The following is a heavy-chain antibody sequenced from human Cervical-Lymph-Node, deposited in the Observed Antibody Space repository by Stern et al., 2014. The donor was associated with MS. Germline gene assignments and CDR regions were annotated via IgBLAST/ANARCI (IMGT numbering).Heavy chain of an antibody. J-gene: IGHJ6*02. CDR3: MGVGDAMHV. CDR2: MSFVGCNE. V-gene: IGHV3-30*03. Sequence: VQLVESGGGVVPPGRSLTLSCAASGFSLRNSGMHWVRQAPGKGLEWVAVMSFVGCNEKYGDCVKGRFSISRDMANNTLFLQMNSLRPEDTAVYYCMGVGDAMHVWGQGTTVIVSS. CDR1: GFSLRNSG.